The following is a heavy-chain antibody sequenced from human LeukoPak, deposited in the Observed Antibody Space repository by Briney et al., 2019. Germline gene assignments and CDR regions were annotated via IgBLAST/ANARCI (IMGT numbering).Heavy chain of an antibody. D-gene: IGHD1-26*01. J-gene: IGHJ6*02. V-gene: IGHV6-1*01. CDR2: TYYRSKWYN. Sequence: SQTLSLTCAISGDSVSSNSAAWNWIRQSPSRGLEWLGRTYYRSKWYNDYAVSVKSRITINPDTSKNQFSLQLNSVTPEDTAVYYCARGPYGSYLWYYHYGMDVWGQGTTVTVSS. CDR1: GDSVSSNSAA. CDR3: ARGPYGSYLWYYHYGMDV.